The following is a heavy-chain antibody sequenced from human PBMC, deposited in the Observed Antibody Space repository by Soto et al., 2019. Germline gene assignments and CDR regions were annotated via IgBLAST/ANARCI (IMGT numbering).Heavy chain of an antibody. CDR3: ARPLWRDDYNWGYFDL. J-gene: IGHJ2*01. V-gene: IGHV3-30-3*01. CDR2: ISYDGSHK. D-gene: IGHD4-4*01. CDR1: GFTFSSYA. Sequence: QVQLVESGGGVVQPGRSLRLSCAASGFTFSSYAMHWVRQAPGKGLEWVAVISYDGSHKYYADSVKGRFTISRDNSKNALYLQMNSLRAEDTAVDYCARPLWRDDYNWGYFDLWGRGTLVTVSS.